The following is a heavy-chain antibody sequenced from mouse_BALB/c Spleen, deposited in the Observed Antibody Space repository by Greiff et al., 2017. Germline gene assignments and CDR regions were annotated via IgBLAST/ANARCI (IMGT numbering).Heavy chain of an antibody. Sequence: VQLQQSGAELVRSGASVKLSCTASGFNIKDYYMHWVKQRPEQGLEWIGWIDPENGDTEYAPKFQGKATMTADTSSNTAYLQLSSLTSEDTAVYYCNAVLTTVVARDYWGQGTTLTVSS. D-gene: IGHD1-1*01. CDR2: IDPENGDT. V-gene: IGHV14-4*02. CDR3: NAVLTTVVARDY. CDR1: GFNIKDYY. J-gene: IGHJ2*01.